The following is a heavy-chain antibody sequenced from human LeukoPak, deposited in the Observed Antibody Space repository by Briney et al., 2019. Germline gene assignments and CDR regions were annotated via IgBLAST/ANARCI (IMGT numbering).Heavy chain of an antibody. J-gene: IGHJ6*03. D-gene: IGHD7-27*01. CDR1: GFTFSSYG. V-gene: IGHV3-33*06. CDR3: AKAPTGENNYYYYYYMDV. Sequence: GRSLRLSCAASGFTFSSYGTHWVRQAPGKGLEWVAVIWYDGSNKYYADSVKGRFTISRDNSKNTLYLQMNSLRAEDTAVYYCAKAPTGENNYYYYYYMDVWGKGTTVTVSS. CDR2: IWYDGSNK.